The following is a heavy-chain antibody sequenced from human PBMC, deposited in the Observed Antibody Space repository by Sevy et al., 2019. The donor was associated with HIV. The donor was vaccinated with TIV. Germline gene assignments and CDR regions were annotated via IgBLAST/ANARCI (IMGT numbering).Heavy chain of an antibody. CDR2: ISGSGSSS. J-gene: IGHJ5*02. V-gene: IGHV3-23*01. D-gene: IGHD3-10*01. Sequence: GGSLRLSCVGSGFTFADYAMTWVRQAPGKGSEWVSSISGSGSSSKNADSVKGRFTISRDNSKNTLYLQMNSLRAEDTAVYFCTKKSYGSGTYTWFDPWGQGTLVTVSS. CDR3: TKKSYGSGTYTWFDP. CDR1: GFTFADYA.